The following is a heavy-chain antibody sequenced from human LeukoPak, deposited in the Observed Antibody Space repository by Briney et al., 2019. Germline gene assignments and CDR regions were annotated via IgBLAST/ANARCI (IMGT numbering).Heavy chain of an antibody. J-gene: IGHJ4*02. CDR1: GFTFSTDS. CDR3: ARAVGDLAVSGREDY. Sequence: GGSLRLSCAASGFTFSTDSMTWVRQAPGKGLEWVSSISSSSGYICYADSLKGRFTISRDNAKNSLYLQMNSLRAEDTAVYYCARAVGDLAVSGREDYWGQGTLVTVSS. CDR2: ISSSSGYI. V-gene: IGHV3-21*01. D-gene: IGHD6-19*01.